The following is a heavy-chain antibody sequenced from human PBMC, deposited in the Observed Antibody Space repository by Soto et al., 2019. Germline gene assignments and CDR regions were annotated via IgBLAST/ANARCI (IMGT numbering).Heavy chain of an antibody. CDR3: ARDRYYYDSSGYNTPWFDP. J-gene: IGHJ5*02. V-gene: IGHV3-33*08. D-gene: IGHD3-22*01. Sequence: VQLVESGGGLVQPGGSLKLSCAASGFTFSGSAMHWVRQASGKGLEWVAVIWYDGSNKYYADSVKGRFTISRDNSKNTLYLQMNSLRAEDTAVYYCARDRYYYDSSGYNTPWFDPWGQGTLVTVSS. CDR2: IWYDGSNK. CDR1: GFTFSGSA.